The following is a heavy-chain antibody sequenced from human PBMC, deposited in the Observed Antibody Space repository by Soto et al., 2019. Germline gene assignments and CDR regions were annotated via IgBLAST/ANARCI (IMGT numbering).Heavy chain of an antibody. D-gene: IGHD5-18*01. J-gene: IGHJ4*02. V-gene: IGHV5-51*01. CDR3: ARRRGYNIDY. Sequence: GESLKISCEGFGYSFTSYWIGWLRQMPGKGLEWMGIIYPSNSNTRYSPSFQGQVTISADTSISTVYLQWDSLKASDTAIYHCARRRGYNIDYWGQGTLVTVSS. CDR1: GYSFTSYW. CDR2: IYPSNSNT.